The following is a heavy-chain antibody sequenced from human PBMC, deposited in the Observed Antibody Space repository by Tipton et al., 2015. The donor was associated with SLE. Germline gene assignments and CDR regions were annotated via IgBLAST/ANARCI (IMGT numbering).Heavy chain of an antibody. Sequence: LRLSCNVSGGSISSHYWSWIRQPPGKGLEWIGYIYYSGSTNYNPSLKSRVTISVDASQNQFSLRLSSVTAADTAIYFCAKLSSLHSSWYYFDYWGQGTLVTVSS. J-gene: IGHJ4*02. V-gene: IGHV4-59*11. CDR1: GGSISSHY. CDR2: IYYSGST. D-gene: IGHD6-13*01. CDR3: AKLSSLHSSWYYFDY.